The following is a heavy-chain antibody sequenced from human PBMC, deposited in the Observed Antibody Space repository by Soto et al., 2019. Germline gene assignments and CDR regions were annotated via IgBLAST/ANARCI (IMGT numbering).Heavy chain of an antibody. V-gene: IGHV2-5*02. Sequence: SGPTLVNPTQTLTLTCTFSGFSLSSNGIAVGWVRQAPGEALEWLALIYWDDERRYRPSLKNRLTITKDTSKNQVVLTMTNMDPVDTATYYWVRSYNGYSPGTLDIWGQGTMVTVSS. D-gene: IGHD1-20*01. CDR3: VRSYNGYSPGTLDI. CDR2: IYWDDER. CDR1: GFSLSSNGIA. J-gene: IGHJ3*02.